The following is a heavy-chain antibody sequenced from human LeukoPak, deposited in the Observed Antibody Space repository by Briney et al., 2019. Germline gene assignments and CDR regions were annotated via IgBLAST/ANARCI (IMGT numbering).Heavy chain of an antibody. CDR3: ARSKGRNGYALGS. Sequence: SETLSLTCTVSGGSISSGDYYWSWIRQPPGKGLEWIGYIYYSGSTYYNPSLKSRVTISVDTSKNQFSLKLSSVTAADTAVYYCARSKGRNGYALGSWGQGTLVTVSS. D-gene: IGHD5-24*01. CDR2: IYYSGST. J-gene: IGHJ5*02. CDR1: GGSISSGDYY. V-gene: IGHV4-30-4*08.